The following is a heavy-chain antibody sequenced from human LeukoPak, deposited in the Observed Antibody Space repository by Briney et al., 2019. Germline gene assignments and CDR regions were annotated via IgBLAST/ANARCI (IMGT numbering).Heavy chain of an antibody. CDR1: GFTFSSYA. D-gene: IGHD5-24*01. V-gene: IGHV3-30-3*01. Sequence: PGTSLRLSCAASGFTFSSYAMHWVRQAPGKGLEWVAVISYDGSNKYYADSVKGRFTISRDNSKNTLYLQMNSLRAEDTAVYYCARGGVATIIPPDYWGQGTLVTVSS. CDR3: ARGGVATIIPPDY. J-gene: IGHJ4*02. CDR2: ISYDGSNK.